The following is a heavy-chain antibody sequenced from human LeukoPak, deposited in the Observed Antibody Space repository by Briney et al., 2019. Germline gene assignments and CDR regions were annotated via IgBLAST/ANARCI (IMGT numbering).Heavy chain of an antibody. Sequence: GGSLRLSCAASGFSVSSNYMSWVRHAPGKGLEWVSVIYYGANTYYADSVKGRFTISRDNFKNTVYLQMNSLGVEDTAVYYCARSSAWNVWDYWGQGTLVTVSS. V-gene: IGHV3-53*01. CDR3: ARSSAWNVWDY. J-gene: IGHJ4*02. CDR2: IYYGANT. CDR1: GFSVSSNY. D-gene: IGHD6-19*01.